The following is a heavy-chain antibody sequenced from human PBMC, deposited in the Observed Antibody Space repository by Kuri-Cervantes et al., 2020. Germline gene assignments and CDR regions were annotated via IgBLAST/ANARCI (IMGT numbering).Heavy chain of an antibody. CDR3: ASTPGVVVPAAMGVGRDYFDY. CDR1: GFTFSRVW. CDR2: IYYSGST. Sequence: SQTLSLTCAASGFTFSRVWMNWVRQAPGKGLEWVGSIYYSGSTYYNPSLKSRVTISVDTSKNQFSLKLSSVTAADTAVYYCASTPGVVVPAAMGVGRDYFDYWGQGTLVTVSS. D-gene: IGHD2-2*01. V-gene: IGHV4-59*05. J-gene: IGHJ4*02.